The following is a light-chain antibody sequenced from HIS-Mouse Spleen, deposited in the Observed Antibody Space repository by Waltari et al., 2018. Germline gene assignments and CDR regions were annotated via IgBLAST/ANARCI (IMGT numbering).Light chain of an antibody. CDR2: EDS. Sequence: SYELTQPPSVSVSPGQTARITCSGDSLPKKYAYWYQQKSGQAPVLVLYEDSKRPSGIPWGFAGSSSGTMATLTISGAQVEDEADYYCYSTDSSGNHRVFGGGTKLTVL. CDR3: YSTDSSGNHRV. V-gene: IGLV3-10*01. CDR1: SLPKKY. J-gene: IGLJ2*01.